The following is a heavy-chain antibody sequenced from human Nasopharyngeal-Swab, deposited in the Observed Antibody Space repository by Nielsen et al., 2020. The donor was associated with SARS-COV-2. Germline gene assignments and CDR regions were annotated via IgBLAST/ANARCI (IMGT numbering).Heavy chain of an antibody. J-gene: IGHJ4*02. CDR3: ASYLEDYGGPLDY. V-gene: IGHV4-31*03. CDR2: IYYSGST. D-gene: IGHD4-23*01. CDR1: GGSISSGGYY. Sequence: SETLSLTCTVSGGSISSGGYYWSWLRQHPGKGLEWIGYIYYSGSTYYNPSLKSRVTISVDTSKNQFSLKLSSVTAADTAVYYCASYLEDYGGPLDYWGQGTLVTVSS.